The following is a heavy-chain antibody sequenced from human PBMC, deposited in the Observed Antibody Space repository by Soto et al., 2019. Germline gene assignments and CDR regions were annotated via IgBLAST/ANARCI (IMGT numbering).Heavy chain of an antibody. CDR3: ASRYLEHCFSSACSAPYDY. V-gene: IGHV3-7*05. Sequence: GGSMRVASAAAALNFICLWMSWVCQDPGKGLELVAKIKQDCSEKNDVDSVKGRFTISRDNTKNPRYQQMSSLRADDTAVYYCASRYLEHCFSSACSAPYDYWGQGALVTVSS. CDR1: ALNFICLW. CDR2: IKQDCSEK. D-gene: IGHD2-2*01. J-gene: IGHJ4*02.